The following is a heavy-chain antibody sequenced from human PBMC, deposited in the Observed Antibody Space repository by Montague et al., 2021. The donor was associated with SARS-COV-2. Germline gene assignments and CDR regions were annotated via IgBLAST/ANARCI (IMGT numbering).Heavy chain of an antibody. CDR3: ARARTSLIVVANELDY. CDR1: GGSISSGSYY. Sequence: TLSLTCTVSGGSISSGSYYWSWIRQHPGKGLEWIGYIYYSGSSYYNPSLKSRVTISVDTSKNQFSLRLSSVTAADTAVYYCARARTSLIVVANELDYWGQGTLVTVSS. CDR2: IYYSGSS. V-gene: IGHV4-31*03. D-gene: IGHD2-21*01. J-gene: IGHJ4*02.